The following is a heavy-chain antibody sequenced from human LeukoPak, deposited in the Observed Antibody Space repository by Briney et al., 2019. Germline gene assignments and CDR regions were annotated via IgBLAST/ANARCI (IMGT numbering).Heavy chain of an antibody. D-gene: IGHD6-19*01. CDR1: GGSISGRY. V-gene: IGHV4-59*08. Sequence: SETLSLACAVSGGSISGRYWSWIRQPPGKGLEWIANWRYDGSPNYTPSLESRATISLDTSKNQFSLRLTSVTAADTAVYYCVVTQKWLAFDYWGQGILVTVSS. CDR2: WRYDGSP. J-gene: IGHJ4*02. CDR3: VVTQKWLAFDY.